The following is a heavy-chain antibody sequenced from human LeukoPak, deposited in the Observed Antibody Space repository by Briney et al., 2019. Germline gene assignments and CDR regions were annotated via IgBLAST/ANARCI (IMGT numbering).Heavy chain of an antibody. V-gene: IGHV3-33*01. CDR2: IWYDGSNK. J-gene: IGHJ5*02. Sequence: GGSLRLSCAASGFTFSSYGMHWVRQAPGKGLEWVAAIWYDGSNKNYADSVKGRFTISRDNSKNTLYLQMNSLRAEDTAVYYCARVAPGVDWFDPWGQGTLVTVSS. D-gene: IGHD3-3*01. CDR3: ARVAPGVDWFDP. CDR1: GFTFSSYG.